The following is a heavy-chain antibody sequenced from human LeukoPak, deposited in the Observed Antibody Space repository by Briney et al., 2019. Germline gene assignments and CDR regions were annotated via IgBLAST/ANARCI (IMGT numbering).Heavy chain of an antibody. D-gene: IGHD2-8*02. V-gene: IGHV3-23*01. CDR3: AKLVPDV. CDR1: GFTFSSYA. Sequence: PGGSLRLSCAASGFTFSSYALSWVRQAPGKGLEWVSSVSGSGGDTYYVDSVKGRFTISRDNSKNTLYLQMNSLRAEGTAVYYCAKLVPDVWGQGTTVTVSS. J-gene: IGHJ6*02. CDR2: VSGSGGDT.